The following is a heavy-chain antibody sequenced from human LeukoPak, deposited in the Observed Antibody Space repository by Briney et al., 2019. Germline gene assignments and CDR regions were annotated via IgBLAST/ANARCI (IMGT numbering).Heavy chain of an antibody. CDR3: ATLLIVGYCSSTSCYKAEYFQH. V-gene: IGHV3-30*02. CDR2: IRYDGSNK. Sequence: GGSLRLSCAASGFTFSSYGMHWVRQAPGKGLEWVAFIRYDGSNKYYADSVKGRFTISRDNSKNTPYLQMNSLRAEDTAVYYCATLLIVGYCSSTSCYKAEYFQHWGQGTLVTVSS. J-gene: IGHJ1*01. D-gene: IGHD2-2*02. CDR1: GFTFSSYG.